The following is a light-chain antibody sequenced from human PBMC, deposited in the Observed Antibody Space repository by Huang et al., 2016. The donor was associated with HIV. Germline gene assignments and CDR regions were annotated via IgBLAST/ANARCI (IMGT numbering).Light chain of an antibody. J-gene: IGKJ1*01. CDR1: QSVSRN. CDR3: QQYNNWPSGT. CDR2: GAS. V-gene: IGKV3-15*01. Sequence: EIVMTQSPATLSVSPGERATLSCRASQSVSRNLAWYQQKPGQAPRLLIYGASTRATGVPGRFSGSGSGTEFTLTISSLQSEDFAVYYCQQYNNWPSGTFGQGTKVEIK.